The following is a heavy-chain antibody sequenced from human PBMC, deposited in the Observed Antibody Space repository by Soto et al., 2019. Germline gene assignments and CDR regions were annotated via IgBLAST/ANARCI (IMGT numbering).Heavy chain of an antibody. CDR3: ARVAGYCSGGSCPDYYYYYMDV. CDR2: IYYSGRT. Sequence: SETLSLTCTVSGGSISSYYWSWIRQPPGKGLEWIGYIYYSGRTNYNPSLKSRVTISVDTSKNQFSLKLSSVTAADTAVYYCARVAGYCSGGSCPDYYYYYMDVWGKGTTVTVSS. J-gene: IGHJ6*03. CDR1: GGSISSYY. D-gene: IGHD2-15*01. V-gene: IGHV4-59*08.